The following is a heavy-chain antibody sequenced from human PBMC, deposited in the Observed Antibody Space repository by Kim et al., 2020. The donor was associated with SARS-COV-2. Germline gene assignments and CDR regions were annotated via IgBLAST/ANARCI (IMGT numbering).Heavy chain of an antibody. V-gene: IGHV4-39*01. D-gene: IGHD1-26*01. CDR2: IYYSGST. Sequence: SETLSLTCTVSGGSISSSSYYWGWIRQLPGKGLEWIGSIYYSGSTYYNPSLKSRVTISVDTSKNQFSLKLSSVTAADTAVYYCARGGPILGAIPFDCWGQGTLVTVSS. CDR1: GGSISSSSYY. J-gene: IGHJ4*02. CDR3: ARGGPILGAIPFDC.